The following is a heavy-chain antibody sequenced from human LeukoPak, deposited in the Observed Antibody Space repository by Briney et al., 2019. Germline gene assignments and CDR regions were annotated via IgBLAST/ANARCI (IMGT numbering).Heavy chain of an antibody. CDR1: GGTFSSYA. Sequence: SVKVSCKASGGTFSSYAISWVRQAPGQGLEWMGRIIPIFGIANYAQKFQGRVTITADKSTSTAYMELSSLRSEDTAVYYCARGRPYCGGDCPRDYFDYWGQGTLVTASS. D-gene: IGHD2-21*02. CDR3: ARGRPYCGGDCPRDYFDY. V-gene: IGHV1-69*04. CDR2: IIPIFGIA. J-gene: IGHJ4*02.